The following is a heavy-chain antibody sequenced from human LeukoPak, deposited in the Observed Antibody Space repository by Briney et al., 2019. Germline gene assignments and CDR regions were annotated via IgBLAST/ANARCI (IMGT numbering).Heavy chain of an antibody. Sequence: KSGGSLRLSCAASGFTFSSYAMSWVRQAPGKGLEWIGHIYYTGIPNYNPSLKSRVTISVDMSKNQFSLKLSSVTAADTAMYYCARDSRSGSNYYFDCWGQGTLVTVSS. CDR2: IYYTGIP. J-gene: IGHJ4*02. CDR3: ARDSRSGSNYYFDC. V-gene: IGHV4-59*01. CDR1: GFTFSSYA. D-gene: IGHD3-10*01.